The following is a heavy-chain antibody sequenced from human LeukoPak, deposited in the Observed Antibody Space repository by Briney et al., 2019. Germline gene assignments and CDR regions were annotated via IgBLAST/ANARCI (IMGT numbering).Heavy chain of an antibody. CDR2: INPNSGGT. V-gene: IGHV1-2*02. Sequence: ASVKVSCKASGYTFTGYYMHWVRQAPGQGLEWMGWINPNSGGTNYAQKFQGRVTMTRDTSISTAYMELSRLRSDDTAVYYCASAPQYYDFWSGYGIDPWGQGTLVTVSS. CDR1: GYTFTGYY. D-gene: IGHD3-3*01. J-gene: IGHJ5*02. CDR3: ASAPQYYDFWSGYGIDP.